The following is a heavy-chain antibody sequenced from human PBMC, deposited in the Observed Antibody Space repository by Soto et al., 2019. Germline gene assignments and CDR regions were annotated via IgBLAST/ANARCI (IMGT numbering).Heavy chain of an antibody. CDR3: AWGGSLNWNFDL. V-gene: IGHV3-74*01. J-gene: IGHJ2*01. D-gene: IGHD1-26*01. Sequence: EVQLVESGGGLVQPGGSLRLSCAASGFTFSSYWMHWVRQAPGKGLVWVSRINSDGSSTSYADSVKGRFTISRDNAKNTLYLQMNSLRAEDTAVYYCAWGGSLNWNFDLWGRGTLVTVSS. CDR2: INSDGSST. CDR1: GFTFSSYW.